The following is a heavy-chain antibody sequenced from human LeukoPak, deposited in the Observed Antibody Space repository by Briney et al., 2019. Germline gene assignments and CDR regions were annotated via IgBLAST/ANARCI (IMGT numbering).Heavy chain of an antibody. CDR3: ARPKTLGGYNYEFEF. V-gene: IGHV5-51*01. CDR1: GYSFPNYW. D-gene: IGHD5-18*01. CDR2: VYPATSDT. J-gene: IGHJ4*02. Sequence: GESLKISCKGSGYSFPNYWIGWVRQMPGKGLEWIGIVYPATSDTTYSPSFQGQVTISADKSSSTAYLQWSSLKASDTTIYYCARPKTLGGYNYEFEFWGQGTLVTVSS.